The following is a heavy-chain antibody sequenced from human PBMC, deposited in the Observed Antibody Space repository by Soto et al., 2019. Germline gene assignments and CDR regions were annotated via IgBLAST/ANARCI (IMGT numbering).Heavy chain of an antibody. Sequence: EVQLLESGGGLVQPGGSLRLSCAASGFTFSSYAMSWVRQAPGKGLEWVSAISGSGGSTYYADSMKGGFTISRDISKNTLYVQMISLRAEDTAVYYCAKDIVATMNGGVFDYWGQGPLLTVSS. CDR1: GFTFSSYA. D-gene: IGHD5-12*01. V-gene: IGHV3-23*01. J-gene: IGHJ4*02. CDR2: ISGSGGST. CDR3: AKDIVATMNGGVFDY.